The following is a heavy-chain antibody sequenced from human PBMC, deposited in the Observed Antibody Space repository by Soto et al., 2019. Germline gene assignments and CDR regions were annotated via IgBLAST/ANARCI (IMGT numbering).Heavy chain of an antibody. V-gene: IGHV1-69*01. D-gene: IGHD5-12*01. CDR2: IIPIFGTA. CDR1: GGTFSSYA. CDR3: ARVVEMATSRGFYYFDY. Sequence: QVQLVQSGAEVKKPGSSVKVSCKASGGTFSSYAISWVRQAPGQGLEWMGGIIPIFGTANYAQKFQGRVTITADESTSTAYMELSSLRSEDTAVYYCARVVEMATSRGFYYFDYWGQGTLVTVSS. J-gene: IGHJ4*02.